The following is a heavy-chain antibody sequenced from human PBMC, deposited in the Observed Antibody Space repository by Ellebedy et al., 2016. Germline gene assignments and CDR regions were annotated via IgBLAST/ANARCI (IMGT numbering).Heavy chain of an antibody. CDR3: ARGRGIFGVVIILTWFDP. J-gene: IGHJ5*02. Sequence: SETLSLXXVVYGGSFSGYYWSWIRQPPGKGLEWIGEINHSGSTNYNPSLKSRVTISVDTSKNQFSLKLSSVTAADTAVYYCARGRGIFGVVIILTWFDPWGQGTLVTVSS. V-gene: IGHV4-34*01. CDR2: INHSGST. D-gene: IGHD3-3*01. CDR1: GGSFSGYY.